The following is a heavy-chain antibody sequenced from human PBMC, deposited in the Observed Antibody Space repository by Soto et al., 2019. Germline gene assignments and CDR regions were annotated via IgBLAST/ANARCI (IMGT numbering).Heavy chain of an antibody. V-gene: IGHV2-70*04. CDR3: ARMGSGWGMDV. D-gene: IGHD6-19*01. CDR1: GFSLSTSGMR. Sequence: SGPTLVNPTQTLTLTCTFSGFSLSTSGMRVTWIRQPPGKALEWLARIDWDDDKFYSTSLKTRLTISKDTSKNQVVLTMTNMGPVDTATYYCARMGSGWGMDVWGQGTTVTVSS. J-gene: IGHJ6*02. CDR2: IDWDDDK.